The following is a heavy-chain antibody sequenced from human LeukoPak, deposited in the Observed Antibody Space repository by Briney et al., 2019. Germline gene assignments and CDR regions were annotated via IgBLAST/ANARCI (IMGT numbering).Heavy chain of an antibody. CDR3: ARDRYNWNPVALDY. CDR1: GFTFSSYA. CDR2: ISSSSSYI. Sequence: GGSLRLSCAASGFTFSSYAMNWVRQAPGKGLEWVSSISSSSSYIYYADSVKGRFTISRDNAKNSLYLQMNSLRAEDTAVYYCARDRYNWNPVALDYWGQGTLVTVSS. V-gene: IGHV3-21*04. D-gene: IGHD1-20*01. J-gene: IGHJ4*02.